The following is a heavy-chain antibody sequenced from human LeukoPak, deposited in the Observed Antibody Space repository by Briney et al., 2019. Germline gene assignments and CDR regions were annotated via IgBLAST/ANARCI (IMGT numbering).Heavy chain of an antibody. Sequence: SVKVSCKASGGTFSSYAISWVRQAPGQGLEWMGGIIPIFGTANYAQKFQGRVTITADESTSTAYMDLSSLRSEDTAVYYCARDLDEVSVVPAANDAFDIWGQGTMVTVSS. J-gene: IGHJ3*02. CDR2: IIPIFGTA. V-gene: IGHV1-69*13. CDR1: GGTFSSYA. D-gene: IGHD2-2*01. CDR3: ARDLDEVSVVPAANDAFDI.